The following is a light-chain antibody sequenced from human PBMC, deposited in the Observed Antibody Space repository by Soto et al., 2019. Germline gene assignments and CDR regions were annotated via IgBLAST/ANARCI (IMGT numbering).Light chain of an antibody. CDR1: NSDIGTYNY. CDR3: CSSTGISTLL. CDR2: EVS. Sequence: QSVLAQPAPLSGSPDQSITIPWPGANSDIGTYNYVSWYQQHPGKAPKLIIYEVSHRPSGASNRFSGSKSGSTASLTISGLQAEDEAHYYCCSSTGISTLLFATGTKVTVL. V-gene: IGLV2-14*01. J-gene: IGLJ1*01.